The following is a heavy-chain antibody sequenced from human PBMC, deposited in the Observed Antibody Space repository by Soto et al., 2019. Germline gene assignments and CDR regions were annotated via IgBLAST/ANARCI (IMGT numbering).Heavy chain of an antibody. D-gene: IGHD3-16*01. CDR1: GFTFINYA. V-gene: IGHV3-23*01. CDR3: ARKAWGSTRRPDGGYEAL. CDR2: ISGGGDRT. J-gene: IGHJ2*01. Sequence: EVQLLESGGGLVQPGGSLRLSCVGSGFTFINYAMNWVRQTPGKGLEWVATISGGGDRTFDADTVKGRFTISRDNSKNTENMQRNRLRADDTAVHYSARKAWGSTRRPDGGYEALWGRGPVVTVSS.